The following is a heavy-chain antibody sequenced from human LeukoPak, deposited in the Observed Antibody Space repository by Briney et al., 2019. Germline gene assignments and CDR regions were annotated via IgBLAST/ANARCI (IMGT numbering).Heavy chain of an antibody. CDR3: AREGLAYCGGDCYSGDAFDI. J-gene: IGHJ3*02. CDR1: GGSISSGSYY. CDR2: IYTSGST. V-gene: IGHV4-61*02. D-gene: IGHD2-21*01. Sequence: PSETLSLTCTVSGGSISSGSYYWSWIRQPAGKGLEWIGRIYTSGSTNYNPSLKSRVTISVDTSKNQFSLKLSSVTAADTAVYYCAREGLAYCGGDCYSGDAFDIWGQGTMVTVSS.